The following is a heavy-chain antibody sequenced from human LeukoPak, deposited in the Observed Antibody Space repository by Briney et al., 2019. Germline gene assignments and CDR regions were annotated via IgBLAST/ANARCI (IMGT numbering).Heavy chain of an antibody. V-gene: IGHV3-43*01. CDR3: VKDGLQHCTSARSYELQS. J-gene: IGHJ5*02. D-gene: IGHD3-22*01. CDR2: ITCNGGGR. CDR1: GFTVDEYS. Sequence: AGGSLRLSCAASGFTVDEYSMHWVRQAPGKGLEWVSLITCNGGGRSYADSVRGRFTISRDNNKSYLYLHMHSLTTDDTALYFCVKDGLQHCTSARSYELQSWGQGTLVTVSS.